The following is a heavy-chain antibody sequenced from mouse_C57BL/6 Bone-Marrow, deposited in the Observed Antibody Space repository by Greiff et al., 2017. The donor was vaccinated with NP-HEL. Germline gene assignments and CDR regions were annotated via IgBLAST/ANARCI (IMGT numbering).Heavy chain of an antibody. Sequence: VQLQQPGAELVKPGASVKMSCKASGYTFTSYWITWVKQRPGQGLEWIGDIYPGSGSTNYNEKFKSKATLTVDTSSSTAYMQLRSLTSEDSAVYYCANYYGSSYDYFDYWGQGTTLTVSS. D-gene: IGHD1-1*01. CDR2: IYPGSGST. V-gene: IGHV1-55*01. J-gene: IGHJ2*01. CDR3: ANYYGSSYDYFDY. CDR1: GYTFTSYW.